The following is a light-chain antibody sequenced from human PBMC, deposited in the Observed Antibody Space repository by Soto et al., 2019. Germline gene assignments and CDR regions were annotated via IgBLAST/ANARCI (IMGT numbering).Light chain of an antibody. CDR2: EVT. Sequence: QSALTQPASVSGSPGQSITISCTGTSNDVGVYNYVSWYQQHPGKAPKLMIYEVTNRPSGVSNRFSGSKSGNTASLTISGLQPEDEADYYCSSYTIINTWVFGGGTKLTVL. CDR3: SSYTIINTWV. J-gene: IGLJ3*02. CDR1: SNDVGVYNY. V-gene: IGLV2-14*01.